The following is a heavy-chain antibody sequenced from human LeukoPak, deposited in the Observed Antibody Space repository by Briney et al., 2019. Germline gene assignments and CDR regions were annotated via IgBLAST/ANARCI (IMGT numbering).Heavy chain of an antibody. CDR1: GFTFSSYG. CDR3: AREHYGDYSTRFDY. Sequence: GGSLRLSCAASGFTFSSYGMHWVRQAPGKGLEWVAVIWYDGSNKYYADSVKGRFTISRDNSKNTLYLQMNSLRAEDTAVYYCAREHYGDYSTRFDYWGQGTLVTVSS. V-gene: IGHV3-33*01. J-gene: IGHJ4*02. CDR2: IWYDGSNK. D-gene: IGHD4-17*01.